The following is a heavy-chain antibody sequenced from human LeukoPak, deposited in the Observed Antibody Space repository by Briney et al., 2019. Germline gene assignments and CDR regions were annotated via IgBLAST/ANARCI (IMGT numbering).Heavy chain of an antibody. CDR2: IYTSGST. J-gene: IGHJ6*03. V-gene: IGHV4-61*05. D-gene: IGHD3-3*01. Sequence: SETLSLTCSVSGGSISSSSFYWGWIRQPPGMGLEWIGRIYTSGSTNYNPSLKSRVTMSVDTSKNQFSLKLSSVTAADTAVYYCARVYHYDFWSTDYYYYMDVWGKGTTVTVSS. CDR3: ARVYHYDFWSTDYYYYMDV. CDR1: GGSISSSSFY.